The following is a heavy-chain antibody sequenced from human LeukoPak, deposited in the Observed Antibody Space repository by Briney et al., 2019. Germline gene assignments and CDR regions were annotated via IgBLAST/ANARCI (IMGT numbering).Heavy chain of an antibody. V-gene: IGHV1-69*06. D-gene: IGHD5/OR15-5a*01. CDR2: IIPIFGTA. CDR3: ARVSTMGNYYMDV. CDR1: GCTFSSYA. Sequence: ASVKVSCKASGCTFSSYAISWVRQAPGQGLEWMGGIIPIFGTANYAQKFQGRVTITADKSTSTAYMELSSLRSEDTAVYYCARVSTMGNYYMDVWGKGTTVTVSS. J-gene: IGHJ6*03.